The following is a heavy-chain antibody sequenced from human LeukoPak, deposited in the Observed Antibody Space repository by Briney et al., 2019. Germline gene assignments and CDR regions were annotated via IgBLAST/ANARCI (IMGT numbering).Heavy chain of an antibody. CDR1: GFTFSSYA. Sequence: GGSLRLSCAASGFTFSSYAMSWVRQAPGKGLEWVSAISGSGGSTYYADSVKGRFTISRDNSKNTLYLQMNSLRAEDTAVYYCAKVGGAAAGPLGGYYCYGMDVWGQGTTVTVSS. V-gene: IGHV3-23*01. D-gene: IGHD6-13*01. J-gene: IGHJ6*02. CDR2: ISGSGGST. CDR3: AKVGGAAAGPLGGYYCYGMDV.